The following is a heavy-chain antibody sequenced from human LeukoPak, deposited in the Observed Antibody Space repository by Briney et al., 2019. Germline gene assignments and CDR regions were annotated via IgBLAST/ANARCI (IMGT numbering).Heavy chain of an antibody. Sequence: ASVKVSCKASGYTFTSYDINWVRQATGQGLEWMGWMNPNSGNTGYAQKFQGRVTMTRNTSISAAYMELSSLRSEDTAVYYCARGFGYNWNDVLDPWGQGTLVTVSS. CDR3: ARGFGYNWNDVLDP. CDR1: GYTFTSYD. J-gene: IGHJ5*02. D-gene: IGHD1-1*01. V-gene: IGHV1-8*01. CDR2: MNPNSGNT.